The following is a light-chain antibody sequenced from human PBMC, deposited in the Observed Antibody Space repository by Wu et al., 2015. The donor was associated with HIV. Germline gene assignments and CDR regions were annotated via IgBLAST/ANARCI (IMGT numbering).Light chain of an antibody. Sequence: EIVMTQSPATLSVSPGERATLSCRASQSVSIFLAWYQQKPGQAPRLLIYDASNRATGIPARFSGSGSGTDFTLTITSLEPEDFAVYYCQQYGSSPLTFGGGTKVEIK. V-gene: IGKV3-11*01. J-gene: IGKJ4*01. CDR1: QSVSIF. CDR3: QQYGSSPLT. CDR2: DAS.